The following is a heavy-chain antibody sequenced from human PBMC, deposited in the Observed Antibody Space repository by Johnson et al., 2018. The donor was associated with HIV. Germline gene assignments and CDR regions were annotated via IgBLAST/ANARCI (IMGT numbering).Heavy chain of an antibody. CDR3: AKGDGIVGGSDASDI. Sequence: QVLLVESGGGLVKPGGTLRLSCAASGFIFSDAWMNWVRQAPGKGLEWVAVVWSDGNNRYYADSVKGRFTISRDNPKNTLYLQMSSLRAEDTAVYYCAKGDGIVGGSDASDIWGQGTMVTVSS. CDR2: VWSDGNNR. D-gene: IGHD1-26*01. J-gene: IGHJ3*02. V-gene: IGHV3-33*06. CDR1: GFIFSDAW.